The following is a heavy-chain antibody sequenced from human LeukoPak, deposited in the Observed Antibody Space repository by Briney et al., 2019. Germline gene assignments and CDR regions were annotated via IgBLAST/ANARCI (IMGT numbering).Heavy chain of an antibody. Sequence: GGSLRLSCAASGFTFTGYSMNWVRHAPGKGLEWVSYITSISSAIYYADSVKGRFTISRENARNSLYLQMNSLRAEDTAVYYCARVRGSYHFDYWGQGTLVTVSS. CDR3: ARVRGSYHFDY. CDR1: GFTFTGYS. CDR2: ITSISSAI. V-gene: IGHV3-48*01. J-gene: IGHJ4*02. D-gene: IGHD1-26*01.